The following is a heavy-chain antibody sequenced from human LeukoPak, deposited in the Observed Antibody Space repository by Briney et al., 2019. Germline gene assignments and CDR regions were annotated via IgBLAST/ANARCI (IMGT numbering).Heavy chain of an antibody. CDR3: AREVESLGPGPTDY. CDR1: GGTFSSYA. D-gene: IGHD1-1*01. Sequence: SVKVSFKASGGTFSSYAISWVRQAPGQGLEWMGRIIPILGIANYAQKFQGRVTITADKSTSTAYMELSSLRSEDTAVYYCAREVESLGPGPTDYWGQGTLVTVSS. V-gene: IGHV1-69*04. CDR2: IIPILGIA. J-gene: IGHJ4*02.